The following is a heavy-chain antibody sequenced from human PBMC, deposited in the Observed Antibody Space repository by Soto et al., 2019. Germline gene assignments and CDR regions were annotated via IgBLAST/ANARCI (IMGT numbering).Heavy chain of an antibody. V-gene: IGHV3-30-3*01. CDR2: VTYDGGTR. D-gene: IGHD3-10*02. CDR1: GFSFSTYA. J-gene: IGHJ4*02. CDR3: ASEDYKYVLGALDF. Sequence: QVQLVESGGGVVQPGRSLRLSCAASGFSFSTYAMQWVRQAPGKGLEWVAVVTYDGGTRFYADSVKGRFTISMDNSKNTLLLDINSLTTEDTAVYYCASEDYKYVLGALDFWGRGALVTGSS.